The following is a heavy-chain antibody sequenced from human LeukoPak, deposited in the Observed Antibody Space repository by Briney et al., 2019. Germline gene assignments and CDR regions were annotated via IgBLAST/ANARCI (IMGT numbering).Heavy chain of an antibody. CDR1: GGSISSYY. D-gene: IGHD3-22*01. J-gene: IGHJ4*02. Sequence: SETLSLTCTVSGGSISSYYWSWIRQPPGKGLEWIGEINHSGSTNYNPSLKSRVTISVDTSKTQFSLKLSSVTAADTAVYYCARIHYDSSGFLGYWGQGTLVTVSS. V-gene: IGHV4-34*01. CDR2: INHSGST. CDR3: ARIHYDSSGFLGY.